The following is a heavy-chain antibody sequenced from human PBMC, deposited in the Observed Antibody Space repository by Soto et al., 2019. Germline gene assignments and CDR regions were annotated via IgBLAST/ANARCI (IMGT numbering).Heavy chain of an antibody. D-gene: IGHD2-8*02. CDR3: TGEVASGY. V-gene: IGHV3-30*03. Sequence: QVQLVESGGGVVQPGRSLRLSCAVSGFTVSTYGMHWVRQAPGKGLEWVAVISSDGGTKYYADSVKGRFTISRDNSRNTLFLDMNSLRSDDMAVYYCTGEVASGYWGQGTLVTVSS. CDR2: ISSDGGTK. CDR1: GFTVSTYG. J-gene: IGHJ4*02.